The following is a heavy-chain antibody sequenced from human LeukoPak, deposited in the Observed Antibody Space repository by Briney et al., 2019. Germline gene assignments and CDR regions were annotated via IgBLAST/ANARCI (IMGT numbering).Heavy chain of an antibody. CDR1: GGSISSYY. V-gene: IGHV4-59*08. J-gene: IGHJ3*02. D-gene: IGHD6-19*01. Sequence: SETLSLTCTASGGSISSYYWSWRRQPPGKRLEWVGYIYYSGGTNYNPSLKSRVTISVDTSKNQFSLKLSSVTAADTAVYYCARHSAVADDAFDIWGQGTLVTVSS. CDR2: IYYSGGT. CDR3: ARHSAVADDAFDI.